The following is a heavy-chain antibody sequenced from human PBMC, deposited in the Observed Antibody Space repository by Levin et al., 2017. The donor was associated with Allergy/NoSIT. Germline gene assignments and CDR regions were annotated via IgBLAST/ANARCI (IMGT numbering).Heavy chain of an antibody. CDR3: VKDEGATRSYYFDY. V-gene: IGHV3-30*18. J-gene: IGHJ4*02. D-gene: IGHD1-26*01. CDR1: GLTFRSYA. Sequence: GGSLRLSCAASGLTFRSYAMHWVRQAPGKGLEWVAIILYDGSNRYYADSVKGRFTISRDNSKNTLFLQMNGLRAEDTAVYYCVKDEGATRSYYFDYWGQGTLVTVSS. CDR2: ILYDGSNR.